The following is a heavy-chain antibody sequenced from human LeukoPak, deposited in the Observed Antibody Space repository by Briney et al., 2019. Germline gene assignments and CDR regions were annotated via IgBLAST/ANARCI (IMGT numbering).Heavy chain of an antibody. D-gene: IGHD3-10*01. V-gene: IGHV3-23*01. Sequence: GGSLRLSCAVSGFTFNTYAMSWVRQAPGKGLEWVSGISGIGGSTYYTDSVKGRFTISRDNSQNTLYLQMDSLRAEDTAVYYCAKDWANMVRGADHWGQGTRVTVSS. CDR3: AKDWANMVRGADH. CDR1: GFTFNTYA. CDR2: ISGIGGST. J-gene: IGHJ5*02.